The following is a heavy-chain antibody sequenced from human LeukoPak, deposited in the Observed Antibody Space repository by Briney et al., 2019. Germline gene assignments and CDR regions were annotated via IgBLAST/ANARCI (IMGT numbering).Heavy chain of an antibody. J-gene: IGHJ4*02. Sequence: GGSLRLSCAASGFTFSIYAMTWVRQTPGKGLEWVSTITGSGGGTYYADSVKGRFTISRDNSKSTLYLQMNSLRAEDTAVYYCAKDTHMVRGVIIDFDYWGQGTLVTVSS. CDR3: AKDTHMVRGVIIDFDY. CDR1: GFTFSIYA. D-gene: IGHD3-10*01. V-gene: IGHV3-23*01. CDR2: ITGSGGGT.